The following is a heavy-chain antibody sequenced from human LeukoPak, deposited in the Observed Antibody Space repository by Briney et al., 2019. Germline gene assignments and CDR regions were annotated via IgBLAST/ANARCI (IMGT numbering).Heavy chain of an antibody. J-gene: IGHJ4*02. D-gene: IGHD3-10*01. CDR1: GGSISSTSYC. V-gene: IGHV4-39*01. Sequence: SETLSLTCTVSGGSISSTSYCWGWIRQPPGKGLEWIGSIYYSGSTYYNPSLKSRVTISLDTSKNQFSLKLSSVTAADTAVYYCARQLYNIWLGELLPFDYWGQGSLVTVSS. CDR2: IYYSGST. CDR3: ARQLYNIWLGELLPFDY.